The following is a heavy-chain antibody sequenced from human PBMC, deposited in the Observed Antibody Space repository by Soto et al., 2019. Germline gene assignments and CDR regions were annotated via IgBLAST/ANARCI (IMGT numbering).Heavy chain of an antibody. J-gene: IGHJ3*02. CDR1: GYXFTSYD. D-gene: IGHD6-13*01. CDR2: MNPNSGNT. Sequence: ASVKVSCKASGYXFTSYDINWVRQATGQGLEWMGWMNPNSGNTGYAQKFQGRVTMTRDTSTSTVYMELSSLRSEDTAVYYCASLSGYSSSWGAFDIWGQGTMVTVSS. V-gene: IGHV1-8*01. CDR3: ASLSGYSSSWGAFDI.